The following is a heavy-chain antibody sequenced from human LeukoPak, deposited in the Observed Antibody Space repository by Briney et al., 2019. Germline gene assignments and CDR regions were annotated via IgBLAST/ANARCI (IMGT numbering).Heavy chain of an antibody. J-gene: IGHJ3*02. D-gene: IGHD6-13*01. CDR3: ARGVFSSWYSSDDAFDI. CDR2: IKQDGSEK. Sequence: GGSLRLSCAASGFTFSSYWMNWVRQAPGKGLEWVANIKQDGSEKYYVDSVKGRFTISRDNAKNSLCLQMNSLRAEDTAVYYCARGVFSSWYSSDDAFDIWGQGTMVTVSS. V-gene: IGHV3-7*01. CDR1: GFTFSSYW.